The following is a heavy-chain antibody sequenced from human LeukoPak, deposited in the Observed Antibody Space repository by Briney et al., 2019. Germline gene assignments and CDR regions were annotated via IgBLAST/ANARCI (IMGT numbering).Heavy chain of an antibody. CDR1: GGSISSGSAY. J-gene: IGHJ4*02. Sequence: PSETLSLTCTVSGGSISSGSAYWGWIRQPPGKGLEWIGSIYYSKNTYYNPSLKSRVTISADTSKNQFSLTLGSVSATDTAVYDCVSPLGFSYGYFDYWRQGTLVTVSS. CDR3: VSPLGFSYGYFDY. V-gene: IGHV4-39*01. D-gene: IGHD5-18*01. CDR2: IYYSKNT.